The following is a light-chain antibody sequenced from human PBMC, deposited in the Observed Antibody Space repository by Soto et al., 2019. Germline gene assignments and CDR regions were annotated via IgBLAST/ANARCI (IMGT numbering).Light chain of an antibody. V-gene: IGKV1-39*01. Sequence: DIQMTQSPSSLSASVGDRVSITCRASQDITNYLSWYQSKPGKAPKLLIFAATRVQSGVPSRFSGRGSGSEFTLIISSLQRGDFATYSCQQSYSMPLTLGQGTRLEIK. CDR2: AAT. J-gene: IGKJ5*01. CDR3: QQSYSMPLT. CDR1: QDITNY.